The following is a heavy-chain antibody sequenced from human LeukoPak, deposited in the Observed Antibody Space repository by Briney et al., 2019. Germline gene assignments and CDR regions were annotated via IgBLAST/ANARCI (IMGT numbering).Heavy chain of an antibody. V-gene: IGHV4-34*01. D-gene: IGHD6-19*01. J-gene: IGHJ4*02. Sequence: PSETLSLTCAVYGGSFSGYYWSWIRQPPGKGLEWIGEINHSGSTNYNPSLKSRVTISVDTSKNQFSLKLSSVTAEDTAVYYCARSGIAVAGTVDYWGQGTLVTVSS. CDR1: GGSFSGYY. CDR2: INHSGST. CDR3: ARSGIAVAGTVDY.